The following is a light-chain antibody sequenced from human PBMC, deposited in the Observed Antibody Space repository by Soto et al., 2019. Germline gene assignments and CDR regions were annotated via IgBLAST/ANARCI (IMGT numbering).Light chain of an antibody. V-gene: IGKV1-5*01. J-gene: IGKJ1*01. CDR3: QQYNIYWT. CDR2: DAS. CDR1: QSISSW. Sequence: DIQMTQSPSTLSASVGDRVTITCRASQSISSWLAWYQQKPGKAPKLLIYDASSLASGVPSRFSGSGSGTEFTLTICSLQPDDFATYYCQQYNIYWTFGQGTKVEIK.